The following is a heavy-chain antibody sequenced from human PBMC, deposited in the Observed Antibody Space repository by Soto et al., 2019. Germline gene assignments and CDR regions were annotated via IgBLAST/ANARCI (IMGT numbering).Heavy chain of an antibody. V-gene: IGHV2-5*02. D-gene: IGHD3-22*01. CDR2: IYWDDDK. CDR1: GFSLSTSGVG. Sequence: GSGPTLVNPTQTLTLTCTFSGFSLSTSGVGVGWIRQPPGKALEWLALIYWDDDKRYSPSLKSRLTITKDTSKNQVVLTMTNMDPVDTATYYCARLNYYDSSGPTPFDPWGQGTLVTVSS. J-gene: IGHJ5*02. CDR3: ARLNYYDSSGPTPFDP.